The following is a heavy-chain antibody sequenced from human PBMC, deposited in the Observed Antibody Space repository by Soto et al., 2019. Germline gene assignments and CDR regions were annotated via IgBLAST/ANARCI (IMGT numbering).Heavy chain of an antibody. CDR2: IIPIFGTA. D-gene: IGHD1-26*01. V-gene: IGHV1-69*06. Sequence: QVQLVQSGAEVKKPGSSVKVSCKASGGTFSSYAISWVRQAPGQGLEWMGGIIPIFGTANYAQKFQGRVTITADKSTSTAYRERSSLRSEDTAVYYCARAKVGATPFDYWGQGTLVTVSS. CDR1: GGTFSSYA. J-gene: IGHJ4*02. CDR3: ARAKVGATPFDY.